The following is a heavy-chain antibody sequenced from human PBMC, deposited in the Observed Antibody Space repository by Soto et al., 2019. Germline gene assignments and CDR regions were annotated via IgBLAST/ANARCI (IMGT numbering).Heavy chain of an antibody. V-gene: IGHV3-23*01. CDR2: VTGRGTTT. J-gene: IGHJ4*02. D-gene: IGHD5-18*01. CDR3: AKESSWIQLWFDY. CDR1: GLAFSNYA. Sequence: EVQLLESGGGLVQPGGSLRLSCAASGLAFSNYAMSWVRQAPGKGLEWLSGVTGRGTTTYYADSVKGRFTISRDNSKNTLYLQMDSLRAEDTAVYYCAKESSWIQLWFDYWGQGTLVTVSS.